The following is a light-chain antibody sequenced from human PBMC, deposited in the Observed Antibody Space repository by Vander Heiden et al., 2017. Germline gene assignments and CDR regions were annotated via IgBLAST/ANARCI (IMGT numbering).Light chain of an antibody. CDR1: QRVSGSY. J-gene: IGKJ1*01. CDR2: ATS. CDR3: QQYATSPQT. V-gene: IGKV3-20*01. Sequence: IVLSQSPGTLSLSPGERATLSCRASQRVSGSYLAWYQQNPGQAPRLLIYATSSRATGIPDRFSGSGSGTDFTLTVSRLEPEDFAVYYCQQYATSPQTFGQGTKVEIK.